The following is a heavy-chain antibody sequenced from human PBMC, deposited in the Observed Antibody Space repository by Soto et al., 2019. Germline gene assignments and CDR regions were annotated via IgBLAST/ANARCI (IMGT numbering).Heavy chain of an antibody. CDR1: GFTFSSYA. J-gene: IGHJ6*02. D-gene: IGHD2-2*01. V-gene: IGHV3-23*01. CDR3: AKDLTGIGGHLLLYYYYGLDV. Sequence: EVQLLESGGGLVQPGGSLRLSCAASGFTFSSYAMSWVRQAPGQGLEWVSAISGSGGRTYYADSEKGRFTISRDNSKNTLYLQMNSLRAEDTAVYYCAKDLTGIGGHLLLYYYYGLDVWGQGPTVTVSS. CDR2: ISGSGGRT.